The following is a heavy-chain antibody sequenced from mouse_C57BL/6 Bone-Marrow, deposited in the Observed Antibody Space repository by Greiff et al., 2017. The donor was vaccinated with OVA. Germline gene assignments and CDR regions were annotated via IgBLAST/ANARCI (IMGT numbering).Heavy chain of an antibody. CDR2: IYPGDGDT. CDR1: GYAFSSSW. CDR3: ARVEGLLPYYYAMDY. Sequence: QVQLKESGPELVKPGASVKISCKASGYAFSSSWMNWVKQRPGKGLEWIGRIYPGDGDTNYNGKFKGKATLTADKSSSTAYMQLSSLTSEDSAVYFCARVEGLLPYYYAMDYWGQGTSVTVSS. D-gene: IGHD2-3*01. V-gene: IGHV1-82*01. J-gene: IGHJ4*01.